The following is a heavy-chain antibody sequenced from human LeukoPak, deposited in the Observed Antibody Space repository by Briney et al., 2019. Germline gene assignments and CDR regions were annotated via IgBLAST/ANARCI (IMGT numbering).Heavy chain of an antibody. CDR3: ARDVLAAGATGTFDI. CDR2: IKQDGSEK. D-gene: IGHD1-14*01. V-gene: IGHV3-7*03. CDR1: TFTFSNYW. Sequence: GGSLRLSCAASTFTFSNYWMSWVRQAPGKGLEWVANIKQDGSEKYYVDSVKGRFTISRDNAKASLYLQMNSLRAEDTAVYYCARDVLAAGATGTFDIWGQGTMVTVSS. J-gene: IGHJ3*02.